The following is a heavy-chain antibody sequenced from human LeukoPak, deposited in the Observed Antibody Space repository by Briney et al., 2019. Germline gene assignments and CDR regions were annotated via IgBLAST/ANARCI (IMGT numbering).Heavy chain of an antibody. Sequence: PGGSLRLSCAASGFTFSSYSMNWVRQAPGKGLEWVSSISSSSSYIYYADSVKGRFTISRDNAKNSLYLQMDSLRADDTAVYYCARDYGGPHYFDYWGQGTLVTVSS. D-gene: IGHD2-15*01. CDR3: ARDYGGPHYFDY. J-gene: IGHJ4*02. V-gene: IGHV3-21*01. CDR2: ISSSSSYI. CDR1: GFTFSSYS.